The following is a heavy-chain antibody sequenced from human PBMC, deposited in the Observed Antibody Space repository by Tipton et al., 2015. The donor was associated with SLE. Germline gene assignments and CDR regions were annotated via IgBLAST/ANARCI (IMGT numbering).Heavy chain of an antibody. V-gene: IGHV4-34*01. D-gene: IGHD6-6*01. J-gene: IGHJ4*02. Sequence: LRLSCAVYGGSFSGYYWSWIRRPPGKGLEWIGEINHSGSTNYNPSLKSRVTISVDTSKNQFSLKLSSVTAADTAVYYCARDGAARGDFDYWGQGTLVTVSS. CDR1: GGSFSGYY. CDR2: INHSGST. CDR3: ARDGAARGDFDY.